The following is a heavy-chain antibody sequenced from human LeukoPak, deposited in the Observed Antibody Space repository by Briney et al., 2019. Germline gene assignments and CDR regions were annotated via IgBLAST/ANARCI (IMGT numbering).Heavy chain of an antibody. CDR2: VYASGTT. D-gene: IGHD2-15*01. V-gene: IGHV4-4*07. J-gene: IGHJ4*02. Sequence: PSETLSLTCTVSGGSISSYYWSWIRQPAGKGLEWIGRVYASGTTNYNPSLKSRVTMSVDTSENQFSLKLNSVTAADTAVYYCARGYCSGGSCFYFDYWGQGTLVTVSS. CDR1: GGSISSYY. CDR3: ARGYCSGGSCFYFDY.